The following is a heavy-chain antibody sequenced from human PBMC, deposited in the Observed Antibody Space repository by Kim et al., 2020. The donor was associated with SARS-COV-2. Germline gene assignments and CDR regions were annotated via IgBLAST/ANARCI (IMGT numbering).Heavy chain of an antibody. D-gene: IGHD6-13*01. Sequence: ASVKVSCKASGYTFTSYAMNWVRQAPGQGLEWMGWINTNTGNPTYAQGFTGRFVFFLDTSVSTAYLQISSLKAEDTAVYYCASGQAFTLQPGIAAAGTSAFDIWGQGTMVTVSS. CDR3: ASGQAFTLQPGIAAAGTSAFDI. CDR1: GYTFTSYA. CDR2: INTNTGNP. J-gene: IGHJ3*02. V-gene: IGHV7-4-1*02.